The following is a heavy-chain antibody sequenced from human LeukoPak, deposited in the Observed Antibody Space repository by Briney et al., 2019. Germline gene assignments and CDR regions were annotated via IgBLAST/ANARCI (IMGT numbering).Heavy chain of an antibody. V-gene: IGHV1-2*02. CDR3: ASTYYCGGDCYYDAFDI. D-gene: IGHD2-21*02. Sequence: ASVKVSCKASGYTFTGYYMHWVRQAPGQGLEWMGWINPNSGGTNYAQKFQGGVTMTRDTSISTAYMELSRLRSDDTAVYYCASTYYCGGDCYYDAFDIWGQGTMVTVSS. J-gene: IGHJ3*02. CDR1: GYTFTGYY. CDR2: INPNSGGT.